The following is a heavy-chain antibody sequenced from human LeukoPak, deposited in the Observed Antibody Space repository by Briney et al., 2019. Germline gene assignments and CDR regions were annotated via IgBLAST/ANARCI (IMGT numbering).Heavy chain of an antibody. V-gene: IGHV1-69*13. Sequence: GASVKVSCKASGGTFSSYAISWVRQAPGQGLEWMGGIIPIFGTANYAQKFQGRVTITADESTSTAYMELSSLRSEDTAVYYCATLPSYGDYVVFDYWGQGTLVTVSS. D-gene: IGHD4-17*01. CDR2: IIPIFGTA. CDR3: ATLPSYGDYVVFDY. J-gene: IGHJ4*02. CDR1: GGTFSSYA.